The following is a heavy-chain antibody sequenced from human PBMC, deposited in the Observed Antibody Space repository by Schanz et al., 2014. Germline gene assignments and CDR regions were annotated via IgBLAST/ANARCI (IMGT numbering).Heavy chain of an antibody. CDR1: GFTFSGSG. J-gene: IGHJ6*02. Sequence: QVQLVESGGGVVQPGRSLRLSCAASGFTFSGSGMHWVRQAPGKGLEWVAIISYDGRHKNYADSVKGRFTISRDNSKNTLHLQMNRLXXXDTAVYYCAKDDTQVNGMDVWGQGTTVTVSS. CDR2: ISYDGRHK. V-gene: IGHV3-30*18. CDR3: AKDDTQVNGMDV.